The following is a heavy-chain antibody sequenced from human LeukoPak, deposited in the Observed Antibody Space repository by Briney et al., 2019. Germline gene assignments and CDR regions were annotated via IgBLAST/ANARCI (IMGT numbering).Heavy chain of an antibody. CDR3: ARDYQYGYSTNWYHLAQIDY. CDR1: GFRFSRYS. CDR2: ISYSSSHK. J-gene: IGHJ4*02. Sequence: GGSLRLSCAASGFRFSRYSMNWVRQAPGKGLEWVSFISYSSSHKEYADSVKGRFTVSRDNAKNSLYLQMNSLRAEDTAIYYCARDYQYGYSTNWYHLAQIDYWGQGTLVTVSS. V-gene: IGHV3-21*01. D-gene: IGHD2/OR15-2a*01.